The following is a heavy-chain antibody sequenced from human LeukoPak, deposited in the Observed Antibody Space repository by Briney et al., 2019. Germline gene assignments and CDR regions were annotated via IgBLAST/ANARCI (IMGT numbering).Heavy chain of an antibody. CDR1: GFSFSSYA. V-gene: IGHV3-23*01. CDR3: YDSSGRPFDY. CDR2: IRTSGRST. Sequence: GGSLRLSCAASGFSFSSYAMGWVRQAPGKGLEWVSAIRTSGRSTYYADSVRGRFTISRDNSKNTLYLQMNSLRAEDTAVYYCYDSSGRPFDYWGQGTLVTVSS. J-gene: IGHJ4*02. D-gene: IGHD3-22*01.